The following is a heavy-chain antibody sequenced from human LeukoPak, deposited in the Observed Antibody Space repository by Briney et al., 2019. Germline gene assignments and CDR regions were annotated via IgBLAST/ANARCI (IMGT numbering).Heavy chain of an antibody. Sequence: GGSLRLSCAASGFTFSSYSMNWVRQAPGKGLEWVSSISSSSSYIYYADSVKGRFTISRGNAKNSLYLQMNSLRAEDTAVYYCARGPYGSGSYYNDYWGQGTLVTVSS. V-gene: IGHV3-21*01. CDR1: GFTFSSYS. J-gene: IGHJ4*02. D-gene: IGHD3-10*01. CDR2: ISSSSSYI. CDR3: ARGPYGSGSYYNDY.